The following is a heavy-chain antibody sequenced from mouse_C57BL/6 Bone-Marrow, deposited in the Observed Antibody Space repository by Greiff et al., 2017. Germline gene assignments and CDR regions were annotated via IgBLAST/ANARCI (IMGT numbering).Heavy chain of an antibody. CDR1: GYAFSSYW. V-gene: IGHV1-80*01. J-gene: IGHJ3*01. CDR2: IFPGDGAT. Sequence: QVQLQQSGAELVKPGASVKISCKASGYAFSSYWMNWVNQRPGKGLAWIGQIFPGDGATNYNGKFKGKATLTVDKTSSTAYMQLSNLTSEDSAVYFCARGSYWGQGTLVTVSA. CDR3: ARGSY.